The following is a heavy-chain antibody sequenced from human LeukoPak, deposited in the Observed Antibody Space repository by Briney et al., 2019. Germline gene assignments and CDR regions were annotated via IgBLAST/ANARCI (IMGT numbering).Heavy chain of an antibody. J-gene: IGHJ4*02. V-gene: IGHV4-59*08. D-gene: IGHD3-9*01. Sequence: PSETLSLTCTVSGGSISSYYWSWIRQPPGKGLEWIGYIYYSGSTNYNPSLKNRVTISVDTSKNQFSLKLSSVTAADTAVYYCARHRYDILTGYETYYFDYWGQGTLVTVSS. CDR1: GGSISSYY. CDR2: IYYSGST. CDR3: ARHRYDILTGYETYYFDY.